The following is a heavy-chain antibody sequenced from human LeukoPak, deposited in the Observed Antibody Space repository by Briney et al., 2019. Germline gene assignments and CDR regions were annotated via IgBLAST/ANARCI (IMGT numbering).Heavy chain of an antibody. CDR2: ISSSSNIM. Sequence: PGGSLRLSCAASGFTFSSYGMNWVRQAPGKGLEWVSYISSSSNIMNYADSVKGRFTTSRDNSKNTLYLQMSSLRAEDTAVYYCARDRLDYDSSGYQYYFDYWGQGTLVTVSS. CDR3: ARDRLDYDSSGYQYYFDY. J-gene: IGHJ4*02. V-gene: IGHV3-48*01. D-gene: IGHD3-22*01. CDR1: GFTFSSYG.